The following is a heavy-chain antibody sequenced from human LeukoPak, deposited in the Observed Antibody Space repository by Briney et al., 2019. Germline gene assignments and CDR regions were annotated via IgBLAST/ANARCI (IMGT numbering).Heavy chain of an antibody. J-gene: IGHJ3*02. CDR3: ARDLSRYYDILTNAFDI. CDR1: GYTFTGYY. V-gene: IGHV1-2*02. Sequence: ASVKVSCKASGYTFTGYYMHWVRQAPGQGLEWMGWINPNSGGTNYAQKFQGRVTMTRDTSISTAYMELSRLRSDDTAVYYCARDLSRYYDILTNAFDIWGQGTVVTVSS. D-gene: IGHD3-9*01. CDR2: INPNSGGT.